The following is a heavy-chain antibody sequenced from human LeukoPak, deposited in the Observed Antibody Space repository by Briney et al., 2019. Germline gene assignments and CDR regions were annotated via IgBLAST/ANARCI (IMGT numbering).Heavy chain of an antibody. CDR1: GGSISSYY. J-gene: IGHJ5*02. CDR2: IYYSGST. Sequence: PSETLSLTCTVSGGSISSYYWSWIRQPPGKGLEWSGYIYYSGSTNYNPSLKSRVTISVDTSKNPFSLKMSSVTTADTAVYYCARGSSEGSWFDPWGQGPLVTVSS. D-gene: IGHD6-6*01. CDR3: ARGSSEGSWFDP. V-gene: IGHV4-59*01.